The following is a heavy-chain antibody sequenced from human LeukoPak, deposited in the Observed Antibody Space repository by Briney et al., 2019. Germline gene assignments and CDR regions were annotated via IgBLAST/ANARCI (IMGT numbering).Heavy chain of an antibody. CDR1: GYTFTSYY. CDR3: ARERIVVVPAAHHDAFDI. Sequence: ASVKVSCKASGYTFTSYYMHWVRQAPGQGLEWMGIINPSGGSTSYAQKFQGRVTITADKSTSTAYMELSSLRSEDTAVYYCARERIVVVPAAHHDAFDIWGQGTMVTVSS. J-gene: IGHJ3*02. D-gene: IGHD2-2*01. CDR2: INPSGGST. V-gene: IGHV1-46*01.